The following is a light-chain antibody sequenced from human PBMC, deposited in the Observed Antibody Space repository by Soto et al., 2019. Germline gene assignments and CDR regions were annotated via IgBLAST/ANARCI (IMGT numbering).Light chain of an antibody. Sequence: QSVLTQPASVSGSPRQSLTISCTGTSGDVGRYDSVSWYKHRPGKVPELIIFSDRFSGSKSGNTASLTTSGLQAEDEADYYCSSYTTNRTPVFGGGTKVTVL. V-gene: IGLV2-14*01. CDR1: SGDVGRYDS. CDR3: SSYTTNRTPV. J-gene: IGLJ2*01.